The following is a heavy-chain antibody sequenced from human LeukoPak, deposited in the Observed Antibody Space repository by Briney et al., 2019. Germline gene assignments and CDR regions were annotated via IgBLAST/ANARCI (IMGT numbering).Heavy chain of an antibody. D-gene: IGHD5-18*01. CDR3: ARGPNLGIQQAVAFDI. Sequence: SVKVPCKASGGTFSSYAISWVRQAPGQGLEWMGRIIPIFGTANYAQKFQGRVTITTDESTSTAYMELSSLRSEDTAVYYCARGPNLGIQQAVAFDIWGQGTMVTVSS. V-gene: IGHV1-69*05. CDR1: GGTFSSYA. J-gene: IGHJ3*02. CDR2: IIPIFGTA.